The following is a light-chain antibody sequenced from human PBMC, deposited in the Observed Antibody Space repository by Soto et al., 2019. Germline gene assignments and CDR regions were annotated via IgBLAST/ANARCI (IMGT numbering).Light chain of an antibody. CDR2: DAS. V-gene: IGKV1-5*01. CDR3: QQFSTYLWT. J-gene: IGKJ1*01. Sequence: DIQMTQTPSTLSASVGDRVTITCRASQNIGSWLAWYQQKAGKAPKFLVYDASTLASGVPSRFRGSGYGTEFTLTISSLQPDDFATYYCQQFSTYLWTFGQGTKVDIK. CDR1: QNIGSW.